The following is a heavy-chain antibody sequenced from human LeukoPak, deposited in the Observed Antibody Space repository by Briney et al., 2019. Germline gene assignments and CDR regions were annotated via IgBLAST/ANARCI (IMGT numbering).Heavy chain of an antibody. D-gene: IGHD3-3*01. Sequence: SGTLSLTCAVSGGSISRSNWWSWVRQPPGKGLEGIGEIYHSGSTNYNPSLKSRVTISVDKSKNQFSLKLSSVTAADTAVYYCAREDYDDSGAWYFDLWGRGTLVTVSS. CDR2: IYHSGST. CDR3: AREDYDDSGAWYFDL. V-gene: IGHV4-4*02. J-gene: IGHJ2*01. CDR1: GGSISRSNW.